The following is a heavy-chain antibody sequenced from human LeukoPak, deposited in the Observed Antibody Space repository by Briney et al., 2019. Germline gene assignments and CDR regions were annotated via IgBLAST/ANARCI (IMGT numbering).Heavy chain of an antibody. CDR3: ARAMGSSGTIDY. J-gene: IGHJ4*02. V-gene: IGHV1-69*06. D-gene: IGHD6-19*01. Sequence: ASVKVSCKASGGTFSSYAISWVRQAPGQGLEWMGGIIPIFGTANYAQKFQGRVTITADKFTSTAYMELSSLRSEDTAVYYCARAMGSSGTIDYWGQGTLVTVSS. CDR1: GGTFSSYA. CDR2: IIPIFGTA.